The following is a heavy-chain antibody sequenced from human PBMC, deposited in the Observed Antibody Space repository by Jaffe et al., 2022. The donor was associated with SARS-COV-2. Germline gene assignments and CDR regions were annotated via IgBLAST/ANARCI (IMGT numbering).Heavy chain of an antibody. CDR3: ARSGYNYSRPNWFDP. CDR2: IYHSGST. CDR1: GYSISTYHY. V-gene: IGHV4-38-2*02. Sequence: QVQLQESGPGLVKPSETLSLICTVSGYSISTYHYWGWIRQSPGKGLEWVGSIYHSGSTYYNPSLKSRVTISADTSKNQISLKLSSVTAADTAIYYCARSGYNYSRPNWFDPWGQGTLVTVSS. D-gene: IGHD5-18*01. J-gene: IGHJ5*02.